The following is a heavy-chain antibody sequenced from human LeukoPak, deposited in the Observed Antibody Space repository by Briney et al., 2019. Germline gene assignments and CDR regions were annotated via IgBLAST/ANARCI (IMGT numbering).Heavy chain of an antibody. J-gene: IGHJ6*02. CDR1: GGSISSHY. CDR3: ARGNDYGDYDRYYYYGMDV. CDR2: INHSGST. D-gene: IGHD4-17*01. Sequence: PSETLSLTCTVSGGSISSHYWSWIRQPPGKGLEWIGEINHSGSTNYNPSLKSRVTISVDTSKNQFSLKLSSVTAADTAVYYCARGNDYGDYDRYYYYGMDVWGQGTTVTVSS. V-gene: IGHV4-34*01.